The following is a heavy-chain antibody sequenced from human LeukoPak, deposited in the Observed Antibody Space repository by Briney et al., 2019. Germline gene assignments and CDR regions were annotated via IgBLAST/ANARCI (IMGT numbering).Heavy chain of an antibody. CDR2: IYTSGST. CDR3: ARDRGEWLSGPYYFDY. CDR1: GGSISSSSYY. Sequence: SETLSLTCTVSGGSISSSSYYWGWIRQPPGTGLEWIGRIYTSGSTNYNPSLKSRVTMSVDTSKNQFSLKLSSVTAADTAVYYCARDRGEWLSGPYYFDYWGQGTLVTVSS. J-gene: IGHJ4*02. V-gene: IGHV4-39*07. D-gene: IGHD3-3*01.